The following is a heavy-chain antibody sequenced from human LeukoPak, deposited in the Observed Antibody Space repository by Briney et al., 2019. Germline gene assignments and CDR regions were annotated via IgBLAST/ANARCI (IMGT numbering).Heavy chain of an antibody. Sequence: PGGSLRLSCAASGFTFTNAWMTWVRQAPGKGLEWVGRIKSKTDGGTTAYAAPVKGRFTISRDDSKNTLYLQMSSLKTEDTAVYYCATDGLITGATVDYWGQGTLVTVSP. V-gene: IGHV3-15*01. D-gene: IGHD1-7*01. J-gene: IGHJ4*02. CDR2: IKSKTDGGTT. CDR1: GFTFTNAW. CDR3: ATDGLITGATVDY.